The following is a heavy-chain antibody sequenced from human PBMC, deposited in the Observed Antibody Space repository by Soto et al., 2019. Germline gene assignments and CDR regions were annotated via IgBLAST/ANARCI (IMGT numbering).Heavy chain of an antibody. CDR1: GGSISSYW. CDR2: IYYSGST. J-gene: IGHJ5*01. D-gene: IGHD3-22*01. CDR3: ARQGHYYDSSGYSWFDS. V-gene: IGHV4-59*08. Sequence: SETRSLTCTVSGGSISSYWWSWIRQPPGKGLEWIGYIYYSGSTNYNPSLKSRVTISVDTSKKQFSLKLNSVTAADTAVYYCARQGHYYDSSGYSWFDSWGQGTLVTVS.